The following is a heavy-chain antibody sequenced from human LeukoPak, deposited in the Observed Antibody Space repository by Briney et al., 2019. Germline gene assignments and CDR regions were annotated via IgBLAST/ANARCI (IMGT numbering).Heavy chain of an antibody. D-gene: IGHD2-2*01. V-gene: IGHV1-3*01. CDR1: GYTFTTYA. CDR2: INGGDGDT. CDR3: ARVYCSSTSCRYYFDY. Sequence: ASVKVSCKASGYTFTTYAIHWVRQAPGQRPEWTGWINGGDGDTRYSQNFQDRVTITRDTSATTAYMELSSLRSEDTAVYFCARVYCSSTSCRYYFDYWGQGTLVTVSS. J-gene: IGHJ4*02.